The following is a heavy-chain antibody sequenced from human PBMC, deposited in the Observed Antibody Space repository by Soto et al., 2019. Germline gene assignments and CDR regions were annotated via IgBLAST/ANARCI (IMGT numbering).Heavy chain of an antibody. CDR1: GGSISSSSYY. CDR3: ARLSPKMPNPISFFDY. CDR2: IYYSGST. V-gene: IGHV4-39*01. Sequence: SETLSLTCTVSGGSISSSSYYWGWIRQPPGKGLEWIGSIYYSGSTYYNPSLKSRVTISVDTSKNQFSLKLSSVTAADTAVYYCARLSPKMPNPISFFDYWGQGTLVTVSS. J-gene: IGHJ4*02. D-gene: IGHD2-2*01.